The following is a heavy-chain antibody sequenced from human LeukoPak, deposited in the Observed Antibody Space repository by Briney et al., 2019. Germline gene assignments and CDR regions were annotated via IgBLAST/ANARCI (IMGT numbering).Heavy chain of an antibody. D-gene: IGHD6-13*01. CDR2: INHSGST. V-gene: IGHV4-34*01. J-gene: IGHJ6*02. CDR1: GGSFSGYY. CDR3: ASTGVAADVDKGMDV. Sequence: SETLSLTCAVYGGSFSGYYWSWIRQPPGKGLEWIGEINHSGSTNYNPSLKSRVTISVDTSKNQFSLKLSSVTAADTAVYYCASTGVAADVDKGMDVWGQGTTVTVSS.